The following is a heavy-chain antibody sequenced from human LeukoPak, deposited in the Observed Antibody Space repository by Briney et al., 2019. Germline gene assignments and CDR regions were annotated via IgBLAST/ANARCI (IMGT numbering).Heavy chain of an antibody. D-gene: IGHD2-21*01. CDR2: IKEDGSQK. Sequence: PGGSLRLSCAAAGFTVSSSWMTWFRQAPGKGLEWVANIKEDGSQKNYGDSVKGRFTISRDNAKNSLYLQMNSLRVEDTAVYYCARDRACNTFDYWGQGTLVTVSS. CDR1: GFTVSSSW. V-gene: IGHV3-7*01. J-gene: IGHJ4*02. CDR3: ARDRACNTFDY.